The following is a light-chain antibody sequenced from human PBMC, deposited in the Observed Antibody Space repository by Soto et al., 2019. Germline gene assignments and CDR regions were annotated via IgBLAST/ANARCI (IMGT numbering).Light chain of an antibody. J-gene: IGKJ5*01. CDR2: GAS. V-gene: IGKV3-20*01. Sequence: EIVLTQSPGTLSLSPGERATLSCRASQSVSSSYLAWYQQKPGQAPRLLIYGASSRATGIPDRFSGSGSGTDFPLTISGLEPEDFAVYYCQQYGSSPVTFGQGTRLEIK. CDR1: QSVSSSY. CDR3: QQYGSSPVT.